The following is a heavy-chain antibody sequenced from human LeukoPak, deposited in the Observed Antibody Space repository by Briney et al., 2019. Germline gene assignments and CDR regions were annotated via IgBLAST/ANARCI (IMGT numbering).Heavy chain of an antibody. CDR2: INHSGST. J-gene: IGHJ4*02. Sequence: SETLSLTCAVYGGSFSGYYWSWIRQPPGKGLEWIGEINHSGSTNYNPSLKSRVTISVDTSKNQFSLKLSSVTAADTAVYYCAGGEGDSSGYYPFDYWGQGTLVTVSS. D-gene: IGHD3-22*01. V-gene: IGHV4-34*01. CDR1: GGSFSGYY. CDR3: AGGEGDSSGYYPFDY.